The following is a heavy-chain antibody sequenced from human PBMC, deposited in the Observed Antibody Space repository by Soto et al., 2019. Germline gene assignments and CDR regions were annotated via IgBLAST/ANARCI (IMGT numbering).Heavy chain of an antibody. CDR1: GFTFSIYA. Sequence: PGGSLRLSCAASGFTFSIYAMSWVRQAPGKGLEWVAVISYDGSNKYYADSVKGRFTISRDNSKNTLYLQMNSLRAEDAAVYYCAKDSYSPLAVTTWSPDYWGQGTLVTVSS. J-gene: IGHJ4*02. V-gene: IGHV3-30*18. D-gene: IGHD4-17*01. CDR3: AKDSYSPLAVTTWSPDY. CDR2: ISYDGSNK.